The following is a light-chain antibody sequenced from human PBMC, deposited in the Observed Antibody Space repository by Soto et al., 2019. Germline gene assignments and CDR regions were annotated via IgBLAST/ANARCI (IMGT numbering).Light chain of an antibody. CDR3: SSYTSSSNSRV. Sequence: QSALTQPASVSGSPGQSITISCTGTSSDVGGYNYVSWYQQHPGKAPKLMIYDVSNRPSGVSNRFSGSKSGNTASLTISGLQAEDEADYYCSSYTSSSNSRVFGGGTKLTVL. CDR2: DVS. J-gene: IGLJ2*01. V-gene: IGLV2-14*01. CDR1: SSDVGGYNY.